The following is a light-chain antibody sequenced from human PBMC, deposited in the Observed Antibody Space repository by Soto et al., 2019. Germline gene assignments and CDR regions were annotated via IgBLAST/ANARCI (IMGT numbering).Light chain of an antibody. CDR1: QSVSSN. CDR2: GAS. Sequence: EVVMTQSPATLSVSPGERATLSCRASQSVSSNLAWYQQKPGQAPRLLIYGASTRATGIPARFSGSGSGTEFTLTINSLQSEDFAVYYCQQYNNWPPVTFGQGTKVDIK. V-gene: IGKV3-15*01. J-gene: IGKJ1*01. CDR3: QQYNNWPPVT.